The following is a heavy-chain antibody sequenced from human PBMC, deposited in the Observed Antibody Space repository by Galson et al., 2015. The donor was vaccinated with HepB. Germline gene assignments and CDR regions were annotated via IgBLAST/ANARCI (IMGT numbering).Heavy chain of an antibody. D-gene: IGHD3-3*01. Sequence: SLRLSCAASGFSFSTYWMTWVRQAPGKGLEWVANIKQYGSETYYVDSVKGRFTISRDNAKNSLYLQMDNLRDEDTAVYYCARDLPFYDFWSDSHYFDSWGQGTLVTVSS. CDR3: ARDLPFYDFWSDSHYFDS. J-gene: IGHJ4*02. V-gene: IGHV3-7*01. CDR1: GFSFSTYW. CDR2: IKQYGSET.